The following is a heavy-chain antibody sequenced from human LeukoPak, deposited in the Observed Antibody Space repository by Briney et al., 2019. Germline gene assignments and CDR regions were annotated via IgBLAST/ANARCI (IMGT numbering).Heavy chain of an antibody. CDR2: IYHSGNT. V-gene: IGHV4-38-2*02. CDR3: AGNTYYYDSSGYRIYYYMDV. J-gene: IGHJ6*03. D-gene: IGHD3-22*01. CDR1: GYSISSGYY. Sequence: SETLSLTCTVSGYSISSGYYWGWIRQPPGKGLEWIGSIYHSGNTYYNPSLKSRVTISVDTSKNQFSLKLSSVTAADTAVYYCAGNTYYYDSSGYRIYYYMDVWGKGTTVTISS.